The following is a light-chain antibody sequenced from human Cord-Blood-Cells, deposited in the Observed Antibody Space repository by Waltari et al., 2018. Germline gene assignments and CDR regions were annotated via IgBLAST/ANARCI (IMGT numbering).Light chain of an antibody. V-gene: IGKV3-11*01. CDR1: QSVSSY. Sequence: EIVLTQSPATLSLSPGGRVTLSCRASQSVSSYLAWYQQKPGQAPRLLIYDASNRATGIPARFSGSGSVTDFTLTISSLEPEDFAVYYCQQRSNFTFGPGTKVDIK. CDR2: DAS. J-gene: IGKJ3*01. CDR3: QQRSNFT.